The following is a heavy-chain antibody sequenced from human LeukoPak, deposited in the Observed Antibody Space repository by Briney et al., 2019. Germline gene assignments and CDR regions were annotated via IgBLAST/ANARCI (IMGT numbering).Heavy chain of an antibody. CDR3: ARDSYSSSLWSSYYYYMDV. J-gene: IGHJ6*03. D-gene: IGHD6-13*01. CDR2: ISGGSSYI. Sequence: GGSLRLSCAASGFTFSSYSMNWVRQAPGKGLEWVSSISGGSSYIYYADSVKGRFTISRDNAKNSLYLQMNSLRAEDTAVYYCARDSYSSSLWSSYYYYMDVWGKGTTVTISS. CDR1: GFTFSSYS. V-gene: IGHV3-21*06.